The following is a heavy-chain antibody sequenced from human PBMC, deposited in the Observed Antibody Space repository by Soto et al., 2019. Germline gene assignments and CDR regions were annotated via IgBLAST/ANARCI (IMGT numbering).Heavy chain of an antibody. J-gene: IGHJ4*02. V-gene: IGHV1-69*13. CDR3: ATLGGYDILTGSFDY. CDR2: IIPIFGTA. CDR1: VCTFSSYA. D-gene: IGHD3-9*01. Sequence: SVKVSCKASVCTFSSYAISWVRQAPGQGREWMGWIIPIFGTANYAQKLQGRVTITADESTSTAYMELSSLRSEDTALYYCATLGGYDILTGSFDYWGQGTLVTVSS.